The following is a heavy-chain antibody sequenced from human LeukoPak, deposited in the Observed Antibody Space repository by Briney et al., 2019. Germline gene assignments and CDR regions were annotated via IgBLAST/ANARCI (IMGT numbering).Heavy chain of an antibody. CDR3: ASASSYDILTGYNDAFDI. CDR2: INHSGST. D-gene: IGHD3-9*01. J-gene: IGHJ3*02. Sequence: SETLSLTCAVYGGSFSGYYWSWIRQPPGKGLKWIGEINHSGSTNYNPSLKSRVTISVDTSKNQFSLKLSSVTAADTAVYYCASASSYDILTGYNDAFDIWGQGIMVTVSS. V-gene: IGHV4-34*01. CDR1: GGSFSGYY.